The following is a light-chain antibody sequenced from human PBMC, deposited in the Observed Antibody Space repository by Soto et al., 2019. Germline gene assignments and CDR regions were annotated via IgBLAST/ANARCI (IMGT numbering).Light chain of an antibody. CDR1: SSNIGSNY. CDR3: AAWDDSLSGPV. J-gene: IGLJ3*02. V-gene: IGLV1-47*01. CDR2: RNN. Sequence: QSVLTQPPSASGTPGQRVTISRSRSSSNIGSNYVYWYQQLPGTAPKLLIYRNNQRPSGVPDRFSGSKSGTSASLAISGLRSEDEADYYCAAWDDSLSGPVFGGGTKLTVL.